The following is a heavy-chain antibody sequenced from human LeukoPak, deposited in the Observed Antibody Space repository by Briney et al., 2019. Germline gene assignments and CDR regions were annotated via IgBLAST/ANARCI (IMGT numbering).Heavy chain of an antibody. CDR1: GGSFSGYY. Sequence: PSETLSLTCAAYGGSFSGYYWSWIRQPPGKGLEWIGEINHSGSTNYNPSLKSRVTISVDTSKNQFSLKLSSVTAADTAVYYCARVGYSSSWYDNYYYYYMDVWGKGTTVTVSS. CDR2: INHSGST. CDR3: ARVGYSSSWYDNYYYYYMDV. J-gene: IGHJ6*03. V-gene: IGHV4-34*01. D-gene: IGHD6-13*01.